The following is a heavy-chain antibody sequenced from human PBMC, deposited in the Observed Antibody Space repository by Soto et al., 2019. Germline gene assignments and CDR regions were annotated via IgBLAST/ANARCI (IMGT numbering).Heavy chain of an antibody. V-gene: IGHV3-30-3*01. J-gene: IGHJ4*02. CDR3: ARDMGGSSGWYSLGDFDY. Sequence: QVQLVESGGGVVQPGRSLRLSCAASGFTFSSYAMHWVRQAPGKGLEWVAVISYDGSNKYYADSVKSRFTISRDNSKNTLYLQMISLRAEDTAVYYCARDMGGSSGWYSLGDFDYWGQGTLVTVSS. CDR1: GFTFSSYA. D-gene: IGHD6-19*01. CDR2: ISYDGSNK.